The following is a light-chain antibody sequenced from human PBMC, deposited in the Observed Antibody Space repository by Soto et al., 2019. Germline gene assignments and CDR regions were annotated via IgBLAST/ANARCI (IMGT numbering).Light chain of an antibody. CDR1: SRDVGYYNY. V-gene: IGLV2-14*01. J-gene: IGLJ2*01. CDR3: SSQGTRSTVV. CDR2: DVS. Sequence: QSALTQPASVSGSPGQSITISCTGTSRDVGYYNYVSWYQQHPGKAPNLMIYDVSNPPSGVSSRFSGSKSGNTAPLTISGLQAEDEADYYCSSQGTRSTVVFGGGTKLTV.